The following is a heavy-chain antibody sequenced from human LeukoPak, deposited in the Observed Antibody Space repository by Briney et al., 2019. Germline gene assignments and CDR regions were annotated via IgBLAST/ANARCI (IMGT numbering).Heavy chain of an antibody. J-gene: IGHJ4*02. D-gene: IGHD3-10*01. CDR1: GLTFSSYW. CDR3: ARGLGSPDY. CDR2: IKQDGTEK. V-gene: IGHV3-7*01. Sequence: GGSLRLSRAASGLTFSSYWMSWVRQAPGKGLEWVANIKQDGTEKYYVDSVKGRFTISRDNAKNSLYLQMNSLRAEDTAVYYCARGLGSPDYWGQGTLVTVSS.